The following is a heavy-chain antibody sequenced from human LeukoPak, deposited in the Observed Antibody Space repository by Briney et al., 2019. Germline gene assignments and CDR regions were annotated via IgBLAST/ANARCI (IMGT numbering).Heavy chain of an antibody. V-gene: IGHV4-59*08. CDR2: IYYSGST. J-gene: IGHJ4*02. Sequence: SETLSLTCTVSGGSISSYYWSWIRQPPGKGLEWIGYIYYSGSTNYNPSLKSRVTISVDTSKNQFSLKLSSVTAADTAVYYCARHRKRYFDWLLDLDYWGQGTLVTVSS. CDR1: GGSISSYY. CDR3: ARHRKRYFDWLLDLDY. D-gene: IGHD3-9*01.